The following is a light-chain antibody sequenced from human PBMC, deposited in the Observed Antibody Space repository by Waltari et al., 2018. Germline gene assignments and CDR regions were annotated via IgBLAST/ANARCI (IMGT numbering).Light chain of an antibody. CDR1: QSVLSSSNNKNY. V-gene: IGKV4-1*01. CDR3: QQYFSTPVT. CDR2: WAS. Sequence: DIVMTQPPDSLAVSLGERATINCRSSQSVLSSSNNKNYLAWYQQKPGQHPKLLIYWASTRESGVPDRFSGSGSGTDFTLTISSLQAEDVAVYFCQQYFSTPVTFGPGTKVDIK. J-gene: IGKJ3*01.